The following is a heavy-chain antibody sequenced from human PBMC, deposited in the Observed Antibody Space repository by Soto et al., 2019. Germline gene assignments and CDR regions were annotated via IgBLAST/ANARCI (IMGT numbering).Heavy chain of an antibody. J-gene: IGHJ4*02. Sequence: QVQLVQSGAEVRKPGASVKVSCKASGYTFTDFYIHWVRQAPGQGLEWMGIINPGVGNTNYSQNFQDRVTLTRDTSTSTVYMELSSLKSEDTATYYCARLGSSTYWGQGTLVTVSS. V-gene: IGHV1-46*01. D-gene: IGHD2-15*01. CDR3: ARLGSSTY. CDR1: GYTFTDFY. CDR2: INPGVGNT.